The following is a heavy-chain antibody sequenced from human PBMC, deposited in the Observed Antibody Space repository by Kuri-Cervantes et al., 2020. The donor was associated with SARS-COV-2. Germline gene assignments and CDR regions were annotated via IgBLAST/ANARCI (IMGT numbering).Heavy chain of an antibody. Sequence: ASVKVSCKVSGYTFTSYGISWVRQAPGQGLEWMGWISAYNGNTNYAQKLQGRVTMTTDTSTSTAYMELRSLRSDDTAVYYRARDPNYDSSGYYGLTFDYWGQGTLVTVSS. D-gene: IGHD3-22*01. CDR2: ISAYNGNT. J-gene: IGHJ4*02. V-gene: IGHV1-18*01. CDR3: ARDPNYDSSGYYGLTFDY. CDR1: GYTFTSYG.